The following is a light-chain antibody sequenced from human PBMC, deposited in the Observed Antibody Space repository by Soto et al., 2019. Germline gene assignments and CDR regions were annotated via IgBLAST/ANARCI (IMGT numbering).Light chain of an antibody. V-gene: IGLV2-14*01. J-gene: IGLJ1*01. CDR2: EVS. Sequence: QSALTQPASVSGSPGQSIAISCTGTSSDVGGYNYVSWYQQLPGKAPKLLISEVSNRPSGVSHRFSGSKSGNTASLTISGLQAADEADYYCSSYRTGGPFVFGTGTKVTVL. CDR1: SSDVGGYNY. CDR3: SSYRTGGPFV.